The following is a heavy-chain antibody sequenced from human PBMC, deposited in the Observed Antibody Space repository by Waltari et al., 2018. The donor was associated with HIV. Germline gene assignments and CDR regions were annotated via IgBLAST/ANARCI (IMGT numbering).Heavy chain of an antibody. Sequence: QVQLQQWGAGLLKPSETLSLTCAVSGGSFSGYYWSWLRQPPGKGLEWIGEIKHSGSTNYNPSLKSRVTISVDTSKNQFSLKLSSVTAADTAVYYCARDSYYGSGSYSWWGQGTLVTVSS. J-gene: IGHJ4*02. CDR3: ARDSYYGSGSYSW. CDR1: GGSFSGYY. D-gene: IGHD3-10*01. V-gene: IGHV4-34*01. CDR2: IKHSGST.